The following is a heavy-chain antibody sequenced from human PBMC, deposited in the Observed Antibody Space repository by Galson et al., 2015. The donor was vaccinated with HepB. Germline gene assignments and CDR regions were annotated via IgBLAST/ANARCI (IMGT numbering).Heavy chain of an antibody. J-gene: IGHJ5*02. CDR2: IKPNNGDT. CDR3: SRDLSPPGTSQNWFDP. CDR1: GYTFTGYY. V-gene: IGHV1-2*06. D-gene: IGHD1-1*01. Sequence: SVKVSCKASGYTFTGYYMNWLRQAPGQGLEWMGRIKPNNGDTHYAQKFQGRVTITRDTSISTAYMELSRLTSDDTAVYYCSRDLSPPGTSQNWFDPWGQGTRVIVSS.